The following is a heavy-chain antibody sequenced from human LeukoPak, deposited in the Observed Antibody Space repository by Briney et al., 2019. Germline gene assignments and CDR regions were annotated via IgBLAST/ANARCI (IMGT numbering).Heavy chain of an antibody. D-gene: IGHD2-2*01. Sequence: SVKVSCKASGGTFSSYAISWVRQAPGQGLEWMGGIIPIFGTANQGRVTITADKSTRTAYMELSSLRSEDTAVYYCARGRVYCSSTSCYVGYGMDVWGKGTTVTVSS. CDR3: ARGRVYCSSTSCYVGYGMDV. CDR1: GGTFSSYA. J-gene: IGHJ6*04. CDR2: IIPIFGTA. V-gene: IGHV1-69*06.